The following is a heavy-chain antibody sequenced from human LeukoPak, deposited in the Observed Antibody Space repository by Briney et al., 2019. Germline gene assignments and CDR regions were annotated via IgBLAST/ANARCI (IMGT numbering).Heavy chain of an antibody. J-gene: IGHJ6*03. D-gene: IGHD3-16*01. V-gene: IGHV1-18*01. CDR1: GGTFSSYA. CDR3: ARPRLWSYYYYMDV. Sequence: ASVKVSCKASGGTFSSYAISWVRQAPGQGLEWMGWISAYNGNTNYAQKLQGRVTMTTDTSTSTAYMEPRSLRSDDTAVYYCARPRLWSYYYYMDVWGKGTTVTVSS. CDR2: ISAYNGNT.